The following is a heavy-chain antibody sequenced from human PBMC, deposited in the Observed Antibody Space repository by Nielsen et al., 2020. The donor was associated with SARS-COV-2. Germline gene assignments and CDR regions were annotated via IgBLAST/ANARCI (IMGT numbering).Heavy chain of an antibody. CDR1: GGSITTYY. J-gene: IGHJ4*02. CDR2: IYYSGNT. D-gene: IGHD7-27*01. V-gene: IGHV4-59*13. Sequence: SETLPLTCAVSGGSITTYYWHWIRQSPGKGLEWIGNIYYSGNTNYNPSLKSRVTISVDTSKNQFSLKLSSVTAADTAVYYCARDDDNWGSLAYWGQGTLVTVSS. CDR3: ARDDDNWGSLAY.